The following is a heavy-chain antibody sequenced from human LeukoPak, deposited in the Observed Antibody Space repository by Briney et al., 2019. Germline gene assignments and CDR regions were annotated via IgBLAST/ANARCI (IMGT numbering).Heavy chain of an antibody. V-gene: IGHV3-30-3*01. CDR1: GFTFSSYA. CDR2: ISYDGSNK. J-gene: IGHJ6*02. CDR3: AREPAYYDFWSGYYYYGMDV. D-gene: IGHD3-3*01. Sequence: GRSLRLSCAASGFTFSSYAMHWVRQAPGKGLEWVAVISYDGSNKYYADSVKGRFTISRDNSKNTLYLQMNSLRAEDTAVYYCAREPAYYDFWSGYYYYGMDVWGQGTTVTVSS.